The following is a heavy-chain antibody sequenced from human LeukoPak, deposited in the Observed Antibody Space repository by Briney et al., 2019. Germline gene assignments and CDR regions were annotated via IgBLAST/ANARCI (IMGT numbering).Heavy chain of an antibody. J-gene: IGHJ5*02. V-gene: IGHV1-18*01. CDR1: GYTFTSCG. CDR3: AREAVCSSTSCYVRNWFDP. Sequence: ASVKVSCKASGYTFTSCGISWVRQAPGQGLEWMGWISAYNGNTNYAQKLQGRVTMTTDTSTSTAYMELRSLRSDDTAVYYCAREAVCSSTSCYVRNWFDPWGQGTLVTVSS. D-gene: IGHD2-2*01. CDR2: ISAYNGNT.